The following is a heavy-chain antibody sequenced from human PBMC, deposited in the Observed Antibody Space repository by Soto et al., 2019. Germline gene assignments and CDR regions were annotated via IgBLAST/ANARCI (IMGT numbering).Heavy chain of an antibody. J-gene: IGHJ5*02. CDR3: TRYETYYGSGNWFDP. D-gene: IGHD3-10*01. CDR1: GGSISSYY. Sequence: SETLSLTCTVSGGSISSYYWSWIRQPPGKGLEWIGYIYYSGSTNYNPSLKSRVTISVDTSKNQFSLKLSSVTAADTAVYYCTRYETYYGSGNWFDPWGQGTLVTVSS. CDR2: IYYSGST. V-gene: IGHV4-59*01.